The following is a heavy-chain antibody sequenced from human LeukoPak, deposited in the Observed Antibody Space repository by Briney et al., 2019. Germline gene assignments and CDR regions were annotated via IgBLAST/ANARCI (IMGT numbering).Heavy chain of an antibody. Sequence: GASVKVSCKASGYTFTSYDINWVRQATGQRLEWMGWMNPNSGNTGYAQKFQGRVTMTRNTSISTAYMELSSLRSEDTAVYYCARGRIAVAGTFNYWGQGTLVTVSS. CDR3: ARGRIAVAGTFNY. CDR2: MNPNSGNT. J-gene: IGHJ4*02. V-gene: IGHV1-8*01. CDR1: GYTFTSYD. D-gene: IGHD6-19*01.